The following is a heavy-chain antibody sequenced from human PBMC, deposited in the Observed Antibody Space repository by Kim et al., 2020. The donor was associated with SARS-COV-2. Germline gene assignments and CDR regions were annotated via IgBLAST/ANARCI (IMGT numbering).Heavy chain of an antibody. J-gene: IGHJ4*02. CDR1: GFTFSDYY. D-gene: IGHD5-12*01. Sequence: GGSLRLSCAASGFTFSDYYMSWIRQAPGKGLQWLSYISTSGSLKHYADSVRGRFTISRDNAKGSLYLQMENLRADDTAVYYCARYKEARDGYNPFGYWGQGTPVTVSS. V-gene: IGHV3-11*01. CDR2: ISTSGSLK. CDR3: ARYKEARDGYNPFGY.